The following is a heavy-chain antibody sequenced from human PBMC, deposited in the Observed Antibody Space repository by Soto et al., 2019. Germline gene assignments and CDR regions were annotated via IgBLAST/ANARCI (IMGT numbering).Heavy chain of an antibody. CDR1: GYSFTSYW. CDR2: IDPSDSYT. D-gene: IGHD6-19*01. CDR3: ARPTTSIAVAGYAEDFDY. Sequence: PGESLKISCKGSGYSFTSYWISWVRQMPGKGLEWMGRIDPSDSYTNYSPSFQGHVTISADKSISTAYLQWSSLKASDTAMYYCARPTTSIAVAGYAEDFDYWGQGTLVTVAS. V-gene: IGHV5-10-1*01. J-gene: IGHJ4*02.